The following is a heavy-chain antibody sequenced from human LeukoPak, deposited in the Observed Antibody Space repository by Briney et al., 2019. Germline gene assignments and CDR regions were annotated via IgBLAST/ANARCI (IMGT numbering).Heavy chain of an antibody. J-gene: IGHJ4*02. V-gene: IGHV3-23*01. CDR1: GFTFSSYA. D-gene: IGHD2-15*01. CDR3: AKGVSSGGTKYYFDY. CDR2: ISGSGGST. Sequence: GGSLRLSCAASGFTFSSYAMSWVRQAPGKGLEWVSAISGSGGSTYYADSVKGRFTISRDNSKNTLYLQMNSLRAEDTAVYYCAKGVSSGGTKYYFDYWGQGTLVTVSS.